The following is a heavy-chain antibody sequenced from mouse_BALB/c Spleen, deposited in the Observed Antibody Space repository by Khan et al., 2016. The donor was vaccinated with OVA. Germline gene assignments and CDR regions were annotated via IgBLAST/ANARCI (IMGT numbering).Heavy chain of an antibody. D-gene: IGHD1-1*01. CDR1: GYTFTDYV. CDR3: ARSATDYYTMDY. V-gene: IGHV1S136*01. J-gene: IGHJ4*01. CDR2: IYPYNDDT. Sequence: EVQLQESGPELVKPGASVKMSCKASGYTFTDYVMHWVRQKPGQGLEWIGYIYPYNDDTESTERFKGKATLTLDKSSSTAYMDLSSLTSADSAVYFCARSATDYYTMDYWGQGTSVTVSS.